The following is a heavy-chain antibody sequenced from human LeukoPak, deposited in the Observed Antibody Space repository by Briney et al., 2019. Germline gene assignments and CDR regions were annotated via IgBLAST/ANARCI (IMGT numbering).Heavy chain of an antibody. CDR1: GYTFSDYY. J-gene: IGHJ4*02. Sequence: ASVKVSCKASGYTFSDYYMHWVRQAPGQGLEWMGWINPNSGGTNYAQKFQGRVTMTRDMSISTAYKEVSRLTSDDTAVYYCARATIADSSTYYIDYWGLGTLVTVSS. D-gene: IGHD3-22*01. CDR2: INPNSGGT. V-gene: IGHV1-2*02. CDR3: ARATIADSSTYYIDY.